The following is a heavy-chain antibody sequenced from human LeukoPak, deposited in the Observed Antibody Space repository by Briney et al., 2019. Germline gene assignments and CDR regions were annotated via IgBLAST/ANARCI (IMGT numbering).Heavy chain of an antibody. CDR1: GGSFSSTSYY. V-gene: IGHV4-39*01. Sequence: SETLSLTCSVSGGSFSSTSYYWGWIRQPPGKGLEWIANIYHTGSTYYNPSLKSRVIISVDTSANQFSLKLNSVTAADTAVYYCARLVVSSWYHEVLLGRDYWGQGTLVTVSS. CDR2: IYHTGST. J-gene: IGHJ4*02. CDR3: ARLVVSSWYHEVLLGRDY. D-gene: IGHD6-13*01.